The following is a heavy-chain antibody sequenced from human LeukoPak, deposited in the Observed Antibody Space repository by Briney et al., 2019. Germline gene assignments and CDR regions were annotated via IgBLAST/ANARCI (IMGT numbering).Heavy chain of an antibody. J-gene: IGHJ4*02. V-gene: IGHV3-30*04. CDR1: GFTFNTYA. CDR2: ISYDGSKK. D-gene: IGHD5-12*01. Sequence: GRSLRLSCAASGFTFNTYAMHWVRQAPGKGLEWVTIISYDGSKKYYIDSVRGRFTISRDNSKNTLYLQMNSLRLEDTALYYCAGGDPYRGYDYPGVWGQGILVSVS. CDR3: AGGDPYRGYDYPGV.